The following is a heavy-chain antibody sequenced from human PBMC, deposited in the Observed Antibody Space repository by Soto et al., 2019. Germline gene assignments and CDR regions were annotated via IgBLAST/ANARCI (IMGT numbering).Heavy chain of an antibody. Sequence: QVQLEQSGAEVKKPGASVKVAFKASGYTFTGYDINWVRQATGQGLKWMGWMNPNSGNTGYAQKFQGRVTMTRNTSISTAYMELSSLRSEDTAVYYCARPKVDASDYWGQGTLVTVSS. CDR1: GYTFTGYD. D-gene: IGHD2-15*01. CDR2: MNPNSGNT. CDR3: ARPKVDASDY. V-gene: IGHV1-8*01. J-gene: IGHJ4*02.